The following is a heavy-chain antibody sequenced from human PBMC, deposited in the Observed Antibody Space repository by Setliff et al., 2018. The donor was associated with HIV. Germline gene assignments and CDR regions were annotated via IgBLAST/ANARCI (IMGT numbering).Heavy chain of an antibody. Sequence: PGGSLRLSCGASGFTFSTYWMTWVRQAPGKGLEWVANIKQDGSEKYYVDSVKGRFAISRDNAENSLYLQMNTLKAEDTAVYYCARTRLYAIFDYWGQGTLVTVSS. V-gene: IGHV3-7*01. CDR2: IKQDGSEK. CDR3: ARTRLYAIFDY. D-gene: IGHD2-8*01. CDR1: GFTFSTYW. J-gene: IGHJ4*02.